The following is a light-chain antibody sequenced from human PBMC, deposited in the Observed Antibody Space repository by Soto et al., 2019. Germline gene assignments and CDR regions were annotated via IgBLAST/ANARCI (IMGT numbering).Light chain of an antibody. V-gene: IGKV3-20*01. J-gene: IGKJ1*01. CDR2: GAF. CDR1: QTVNTNY. Sequence: EVVLTQSPGTLSLSPGDGATLSCRASQTVNTNYLIWYQQRPGQAPSLLIYGAFSRAPGIPDRFRGSGSGTDFTLTISRLEHEDFAMYYCRLYGDSRWTFDQGTK. CDR3: RLYGDSRWT.